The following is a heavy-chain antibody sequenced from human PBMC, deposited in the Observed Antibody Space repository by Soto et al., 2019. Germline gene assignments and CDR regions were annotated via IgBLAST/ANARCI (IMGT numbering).Heavy chain of an antibody. CDR3: ASGAAFYYDTSRY. CDR1: VFNFNIHA. D-gene: IGHD3-22*01. CDR2: MSPGGNSQ. Sequence: GWSLRLSCASPVFNFNIHALQWIRQAPGEGLEWVAVMSPGGNSQYYADSVKGRFTISRDTSKSTLYLQMTSLRPEDTAVYYCASGAAFYYDTSRYWGQGTLVTVSA. V-gene: IGHV3-30-3*01. J-gene: IGHJ4*02.